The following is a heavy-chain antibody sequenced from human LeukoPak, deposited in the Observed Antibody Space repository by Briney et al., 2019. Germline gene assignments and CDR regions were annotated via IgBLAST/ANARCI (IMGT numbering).Heavy chain of an antibody. CDR2: VSHSGTT. D-gene: IGHD1-1*01. Sequence: SETLSLTCNVSGYSVSSGYYWGWIRQPPGKGLEWIGSVSHSGTTFYNPSLKSRVTISADTSKNHFSLTLTSVTAADTAVYYCTRELAGTTVEYWGQGTLVTVSS. V-gene: IGHV4-38-2*02. J-gene: IGHJ4*02. CDR3: TRELAGTTVEY. CDR1: GYSVSSGYY.